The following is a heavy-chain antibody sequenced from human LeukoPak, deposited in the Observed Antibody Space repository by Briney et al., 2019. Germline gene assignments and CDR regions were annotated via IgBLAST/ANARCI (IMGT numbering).Heavy chain of an antibody. V-gene: IGHV4-39*01. CDR2: IYYSGST. CDR3: ARHPRTYYYDSSGYYPPFDY. CDR1: GGSVSSGSYY. Sequence: PSETLSLTRTVSGGSVSSGSYYWSWIRQPPGKGLEWIGSIYYSGSTYYNPSLKSRVTISVDTSKNQFSLKLSSVTAADTAVYYCARHPRTYYYDSSGYYPPFDYWGQGTLVTVSS. D-gene: IGHD3-22*01. J-gene: IGHJ4*02.